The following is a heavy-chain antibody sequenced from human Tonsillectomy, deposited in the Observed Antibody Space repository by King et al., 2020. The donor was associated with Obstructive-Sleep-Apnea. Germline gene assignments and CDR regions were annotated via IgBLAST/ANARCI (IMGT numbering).Heavy chain of an antibody. CDR2: ISYDGSNK. Sequence: VQLVESGGGVVQPGRSLRRSFAASGFTFRSYGMHRVRPAPGKGLEWLAVISYDGSNKYYADSVKGRFTISRDNSKNSLYLQMNSLRAEDTAVYYCAKDPGALGYNFDYWGQGTLVTVSS. CDR3: AKDPGALGYNFDY. V-gene: IGHV3-30*18. J-gene: IGHJ4*02. D-gene: IGHD1-1*01. CDR1: GFTFRSYG.